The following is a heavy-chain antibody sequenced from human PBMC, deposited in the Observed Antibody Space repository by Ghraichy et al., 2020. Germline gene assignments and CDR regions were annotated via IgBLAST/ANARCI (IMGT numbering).Heavy chain of an antibody. CDR3: ARHSGWNPPSYFFKS. J-gene: IGHJ5*02. V-gene: IGHV3-23*01. Sequence: GGSLRLSCAMSGFNFGDFAVGWVRQAPGKGLEWVSSIARSGSADYTDSVKGRFTISRDNSKNILYLHMSSLRAEDTATYYCARHSGWNPPSYFFKSWGQGTMVSVSA. CDR1: GFNFGDFA. CDR2: IARSGSA. D-gene: IGHD3-9*01.